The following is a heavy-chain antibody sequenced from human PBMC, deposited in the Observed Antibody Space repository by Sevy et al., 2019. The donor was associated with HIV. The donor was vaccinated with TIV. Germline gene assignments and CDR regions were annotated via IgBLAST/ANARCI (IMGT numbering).Heavy chain of an antibody. D-gene: IGHD5-12*01. J-gene: IGHJ6*02. CDR1: GFTFSSAW. CDR2: IKSKTDGGTI. CDR3: ITDPGYRGYDEEVINYYYYGMHV. Sequence: GGSLRLSCAASGFTFSSAWMSWVRLAPGKGLEWVGRIKSKTDGGTIDYAAPVKGRFTISREDSKNTLYLQMNSLKTEDTAVYHCITDPGYRGYDEEVINYYYYGMHVWGQGTTVTVSS. V-gene: IGHV3-15*01.